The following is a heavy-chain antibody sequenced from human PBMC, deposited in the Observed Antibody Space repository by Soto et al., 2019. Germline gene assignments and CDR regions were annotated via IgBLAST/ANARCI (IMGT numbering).Heavy chain of an antibody. V-gene: IGHV1-18*01. CDR2: ISAYNGNT. Sequence: ASVKVSCKASGYTFTSYGISWVRQAPGQGLEWMGWISAYNGNTNYAQKLQGRVTMTTDTSTSTAYMELRSLRSDDTAVYYCARDLRYFDWLSIPLQSDYYYGMDVWGQGTTVTVSS. CDR3: ARDLRYFDWLSIPLQSDYYYGMDV. D-gene: IGHD3-9*01. CDR1: GYTFTSYG. J-gene: IGHJ6*02.